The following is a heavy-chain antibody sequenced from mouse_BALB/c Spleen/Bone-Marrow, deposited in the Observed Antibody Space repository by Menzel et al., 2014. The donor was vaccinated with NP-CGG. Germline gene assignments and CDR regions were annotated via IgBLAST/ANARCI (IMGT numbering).Heavy chain of an antibody. J-gene: IGHJ4*01. D-gene: IGHD1-1*01. CDR3: VGYSYDY. Sequence: EVKVEESGGGLVQPKGSLKLSCAASGFTFNTNAMSWVRQAPGKGLEWVARIRSTSNDFATYYADSVKDRFTISRDDSQSMLYLQMNNLKTEDTAMYYCVGYSYDYWGQGTSVTVSS. CDR2: IRSTSNDFAT. V-gene: IGHV10S3*01. CDR1: GFTFNTNA.